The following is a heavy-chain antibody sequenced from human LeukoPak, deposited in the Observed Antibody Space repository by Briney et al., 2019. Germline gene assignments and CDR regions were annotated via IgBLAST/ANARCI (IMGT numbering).Heavy chain of an antibody. Sequence: GGSLRLSCAASGFTFSTYWMSWVRQAPGNGLEWLANKKQGRIEKHYVDSVKGRFTISRDDTQKSLWLQMDSLRAEDTAMYFCARECGNYGEQYIDYWGQGTLVTASS. V-gene: IGHV3-7*03. CDR1: GFTFSTYW. D-gene: IGHD4-17*01. CDR3: ARECGNYGEQYIDY. CDR2: KKQGRIEK. J-gene: IGHJ4*02.